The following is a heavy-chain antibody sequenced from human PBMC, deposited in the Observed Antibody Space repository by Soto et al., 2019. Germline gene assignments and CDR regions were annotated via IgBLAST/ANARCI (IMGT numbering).Heavy chain of an antibody. CDR3: ARDLGGWPDY. Sequence: EPPASLKVSCKASGYTFTSYAMLWVRQAPGQRLEWMGWINAGNGNTKYSQKFQGRVTITRDTSASTAYMELSSLRSEDTAVYYCARDLGGWPDYWGQGTLVTVSS. D-gene: IGHD2-15*01. V-gene: IGHV1-3*01. CDR1: GYTFTSYA. J-gene: IGHJ4*02. CDR2: INAGNGNT.